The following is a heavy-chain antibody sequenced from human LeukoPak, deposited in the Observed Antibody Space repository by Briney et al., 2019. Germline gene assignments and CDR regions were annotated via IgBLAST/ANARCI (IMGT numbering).Heavy chain of an antibody. Sequence: PGGSLRLSCAASGFTFSSYAMSWVRQAPGKGLEWVSLISGSGGSTYYADSVKGRFTISRDNSKNTLYLQMNSLRAEDTAVYYCAKDVGYYGSGSSYYFDYWGQGTLVTVSS. D-gene: IGHD3-10*01. V-gene: IGHV3-23*01. J-gene: IGHJ4*02. CDR3: AKDVGYYGSGSSYYFDY. CDR1: GFTFSSYA. CDR2: ISGSGGST.